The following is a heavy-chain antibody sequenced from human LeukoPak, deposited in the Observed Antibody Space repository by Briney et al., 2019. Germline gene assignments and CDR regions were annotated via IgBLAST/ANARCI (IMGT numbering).Heavy chain of an antibody. CDR2: IDPSDSYT. J-gene: IGHJ4*02. CDR3: ARLNYYGSGSYSHDY. Sequence: PGESLKISCKGSGYSFTTYWISWVRQMPGKGLEWMGRIDPSDSYTKYRPSFQGLVTLSVDKSISTAYLQWSSLVASDAAMYYCARLNYYGSGSYSHDYWGQGTLVTVSS. CDR1: GYSFTTYW. V-gene: IGHV5-10-1*01. D-gene: IGHD3-10*01.